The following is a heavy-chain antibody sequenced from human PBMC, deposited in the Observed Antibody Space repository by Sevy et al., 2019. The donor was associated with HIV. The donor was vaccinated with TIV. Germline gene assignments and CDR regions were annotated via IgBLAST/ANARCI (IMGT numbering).Heavy chain of an antibody. CDR1: GFTISNHG. D-gene: IGHD3-22*01. Sequence: GGSLRLSCAASGFTISNHGMHWVRQAPGKGLEWVAVIWYDGSTEHYADFVKGRFTISRDTSKNTLYLQMNTLRGEDSAVYFCATYYDSGFDAAFDIWGQGTLVTVSS. CDR3: ATYYDSGFDAAFDI. CDR2: IWYDGSTE. V-gene: IGHV3-33*01. J-gene: IGHJ3*02.